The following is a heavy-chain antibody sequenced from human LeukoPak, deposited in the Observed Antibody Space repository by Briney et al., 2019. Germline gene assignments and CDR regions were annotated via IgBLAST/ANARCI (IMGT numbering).Heavy chain of an antibody. CDR2: INHSGST. CDR1: GGSFSGYY. Sequence: SETLSLTYGVYGGSFSGYYWSWIRQPPGKGLEWIGEINHSGSTNYNPSLKSRVTISVDTSKNQFSLKLSSVTAADTAVYYCANYGSGSYSYYYGMDVWGQGTTVTVSS. J-gene: IGHJ6*02. D-gene: IGHD3-10*01. CDR3: ANYGSGSYSYYYGMDV. V-gene: IGHV4-34*01.